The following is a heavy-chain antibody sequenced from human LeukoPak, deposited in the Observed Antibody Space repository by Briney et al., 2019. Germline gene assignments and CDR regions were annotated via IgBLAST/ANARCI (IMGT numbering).Heavy chain of an antibody. V-gene: IGHV4-39*07. CDR3: ARASILSSWVYLFDY. Sequence: PSETLSLTCTVSGGSISSSSYYWGWIRQPPGKGLEWIGSIYYSGSTYYNPSLKSRVTISVDTSKNQFSLKLSSVTAADTAVYYCARASILSSWVYLFDYWGQGTLVTVSS. D-gene: IGHD6-13*01. J-gene: IGHJ4*02. CDR2: IYYSGST. CDR1: GGSISSSSYY.